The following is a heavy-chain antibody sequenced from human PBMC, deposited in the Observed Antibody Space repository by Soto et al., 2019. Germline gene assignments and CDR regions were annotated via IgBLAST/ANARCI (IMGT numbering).Heavy chain of an antibody. V-gene: IGHV4-34*01. J-gene: IGHJ4*02. D-gene: IGHD4-17*01. CDR1: GGSFSGYY. CDR3: ARLDTTVVTLGY. CDR2: INHSGST. Sequence: PSETLSLTCAVYGGSFSGYYWSWIRQPPGKGLEWIGEINHSGSTNYNPSLKSRVTISVDTSKNQFSLKLSSVTAADTAVYYCARLDTTVVTLGYWGQGTLVTVSS.